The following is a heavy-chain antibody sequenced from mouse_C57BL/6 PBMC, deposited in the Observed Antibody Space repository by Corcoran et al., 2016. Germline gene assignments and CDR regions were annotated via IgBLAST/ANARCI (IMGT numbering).Heavy chain of an antibody. J-gene: IGHJ2*01. V-gene: IGHV3-6*01. CDR2: ISYDGSN. Sequence: DVQLQESGPGLVKPSQSLSLTCSVTGYSITSGYYWNWIRQFPGNKLEWMGYISYDGSNNYNPSLKNQISITRDTSKNQFFLKLNSVTTEDTATYYCARGRQLRLLPFDYWGQGTTLTVSS. CDR3: ARGRQLRLLPFDY. CDR1: GYSITSGYY. D-gene: IGHD3-2*02.